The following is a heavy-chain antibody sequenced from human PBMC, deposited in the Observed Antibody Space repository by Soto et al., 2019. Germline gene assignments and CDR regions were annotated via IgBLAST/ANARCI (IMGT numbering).Heavy chain of an antibody. CDR2: IWYDGSNK. D-gene: IGHD1-26*01. Sequence: VQLVESGGGLVQPGGSLRLSCAASGFTFSSYSMNWVRQAPGKGLEWVAVIWYDGSNKHYADPVKGRFTISRDNSKNTLSLQMNSLRAEDTAIYYCARDIDWYSNSSGFDNWGQGTLVTVSS. CDR1: GFTFSSYS. V-gene: IGHV3-33*08. J-gene: IGHJ4*02. CDR3: ARDIDWYSNSSGFDN.